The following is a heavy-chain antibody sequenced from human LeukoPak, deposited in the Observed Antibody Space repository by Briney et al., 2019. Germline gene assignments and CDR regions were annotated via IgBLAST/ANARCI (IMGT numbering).Heavy chain of an antibody. D-gene: IGHD2/OR15-2a*01. J-gene: IGHJ3*02. Sequence: GGSLRLSCAASGFTFSTYWMSWVRQTPGKGLEWVANINQDGSEKYYVDSVKGRFTISRDNAKNSLYLQMNSLRAEDTAVYYCARGNFSAYDIWGQGTMVTVSS. CDR2: INQDGSEK. CDR3: ARGNFSAYDI. CDR1: GFTFSTYW. V-gene: IGHV3-7*05.